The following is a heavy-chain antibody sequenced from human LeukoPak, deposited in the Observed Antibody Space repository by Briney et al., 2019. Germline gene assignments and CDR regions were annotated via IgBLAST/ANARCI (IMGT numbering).Heavy chain of an antibody. V-gene: IGHV4-59*11. CDR1: GESISSLY. CDR2: VHYSGAT. Sequence: SETLSLTCTVSGESISSLYWSWIRQPPGRGLEYIGYVHYSGATNYNPSLKSRVIISMDSSMNQYSLRLNSVTAADTAVYYCARSAAIAVFRYGMDVWGLGTTVTVSS. J-gene: IGHJ6*02. CDR3: ARSAAIAVFRYGMDV. D-gene: IGHD2-2*02.